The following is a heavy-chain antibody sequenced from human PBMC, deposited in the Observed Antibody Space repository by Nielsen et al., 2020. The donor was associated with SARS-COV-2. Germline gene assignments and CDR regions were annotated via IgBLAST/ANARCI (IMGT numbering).Heavy chain of an antibody. CDR2: IYYSGST. Sequence: SETLSLTCTVSGGSISSSSYYWGWIRQPPGKGLEWIGSIYYSGSTYYNPSLKSRVTISVDTSKNQFSLKLSSVTAADTAVYYCARGRVSSGWYVGSYYYYGMDVWGQGTTVTVSS. D-gene: IGHD6-19*01. CDR3: ARGRVSSGWYVGSYYYYGMDV. V-gene: IGHV4-39*01. J-gene: IGHJ6*02. CDR1: GGSISSSSYY.